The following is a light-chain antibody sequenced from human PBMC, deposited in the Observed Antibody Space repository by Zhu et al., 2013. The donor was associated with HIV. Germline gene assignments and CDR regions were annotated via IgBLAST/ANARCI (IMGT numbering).Light chain of an antibody. Sequence: DIQMTQSPSSLSASVGDRVTITCRASQSISSYLNWYQQKAGKAPKFLISAASNLQSGVPSRFSGSGSGTDFILTISSLQPEDYAVYYCQQANSFPLTFGGGTEGGDQ. CDR2: AAS. CDR3: QQANSFPLT. CDR1: QSISSY. J-gene: IGKJ4*01. V-gene: IGKV1-39*01.